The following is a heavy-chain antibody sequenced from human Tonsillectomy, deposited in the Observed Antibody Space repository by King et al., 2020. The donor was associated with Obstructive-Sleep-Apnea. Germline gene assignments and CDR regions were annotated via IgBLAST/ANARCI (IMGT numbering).Heavy chain of an antibody. J-gene: IGHJ4*02. Sequence: LVESGGGLVQPGGSLRLSCAASGFTFSSYSMNWVRQAPGKGLEWVSYISSSSSTIYYADSVNGRFTISRDNAKNSLYLQMNSLIAEDTAVYYFARGGTRGYFDYWGQGTLVTVSS. CDR3: ARGGTRGYFDY. V-gene: IGHV3-48*04. CDR2: ISSSSSTI. D-gene: IGHD3-10*01. CDR1: GFTFSSYS.